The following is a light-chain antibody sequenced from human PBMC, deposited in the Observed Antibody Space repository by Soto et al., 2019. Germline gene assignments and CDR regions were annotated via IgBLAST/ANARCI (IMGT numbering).Light chain of an antibody. CDR1: QSVSSS. CDR2: GAS. CDR3: KQYDKWPPLT. V-gene: IGKV3-15*01. Sequence: EIVMTQSPATLSLSPGERATLSCRASQSVSSSLAWYQQKPGHAPRRLIYGASTRATGIPGRFSGSGSGTEFPLTITSLQSEDFAVYYCKQYDKWPPLTFGGGNKVEIK. J-gene: IGKJ4*01.